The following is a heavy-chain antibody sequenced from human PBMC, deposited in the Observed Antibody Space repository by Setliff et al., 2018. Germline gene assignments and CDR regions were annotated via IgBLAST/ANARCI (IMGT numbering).Heavy chain of an antibody. CDR2: IYYSGST. CDR1: GGSISSSSYY. CDR3: AGLYYYGSGSYPAPIDY. V-gene: IGHV4-39*01. Sequence: SETLSLTCTVSGGSISSSSYYWGWIRQPPGKGLEWIGSIYYSGSTYCNPSLKSRVTISVDTSKNQFSLKLSSVTAADTAVYYCAGLYYYGSGSYPAPIDYWGQGTLVTVSS. J-gene: IGHJ4*02. D-gene: IGHD3-10*01.